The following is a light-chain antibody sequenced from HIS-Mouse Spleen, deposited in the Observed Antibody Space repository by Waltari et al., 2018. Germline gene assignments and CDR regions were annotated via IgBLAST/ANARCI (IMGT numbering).Light chain of an antibody. J-gene: IGLJ2*01. CDR3: GSYTSSSTYVV. CDR2: EVS. V-gene: IGLV2-14*01. Sequence: QSALTQPASVSGSPGQSITISCTGTSRDVGGYNYVSWYQQHPGKAPKLGFYEVSNRHSGVSNRFSGSKSGNTASLTISGLQAEDEADYCCGSYTSSSTYVVFGGGTKLTVL. CDR1: SRDVGGYNY.